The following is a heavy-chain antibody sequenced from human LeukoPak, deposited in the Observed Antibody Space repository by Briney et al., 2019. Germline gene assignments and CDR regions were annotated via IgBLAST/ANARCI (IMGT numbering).Heavy chain of an antibody. J-gene: IGHJ5*02. CDR2: ISAYNGNT. CDR3: ARGDNWNDVPWFDP. Sequence: GASVKVSCKASGYTFTSCGISWVRQAPGQGLEWMGWISAYNGNTNYAQKLQGRVTMTTDTSTSTAYMELRSLRSDDTAVYYCARGDNWNDVPWFDPWGQGTLVTVSS. CDR1: GYTFTSCG. V-gene: IGHV1-18*01. D-gene: IGHD1-1*01.